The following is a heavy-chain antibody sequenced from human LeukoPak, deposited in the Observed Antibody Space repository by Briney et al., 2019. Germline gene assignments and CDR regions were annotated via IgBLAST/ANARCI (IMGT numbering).Heavy chain of an antibody. V-gene: IGHV3-21*01. CDR1: GFTFSSYS. D-gene: IGHD3-16*01. Sequence: GGSLRLSCVGSGFTFSSYSMHWIRQAPGKGLEWASSISSRNSYIYYADSMKGRFIVSRDNANNSLYLQMNNLTAEDTALYYCAREEYDDVWGSYSWFDPWGQGTLVIVSS. CDR2: ISSRNSYI. J-gene: IGHJ5*02. CDR3: AREEYDDVWGSYSWFDP.